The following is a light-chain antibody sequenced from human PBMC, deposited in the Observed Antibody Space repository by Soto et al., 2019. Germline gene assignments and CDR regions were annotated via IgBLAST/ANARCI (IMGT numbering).Light chain of an antibody. Sequence: SYELTQPPSVSVAPGQTARITCGGNNIGSKSVHWYQQRPGQAPVLVVYDDSDRPSGIPERFSGSNSGNTATLTISRVDAGDEADYYCQVWDSSSDHVVFGGGTQLTVL. CDR1: NIGSKS. CDR3: QVWDSSSDHVV. J-gene: IGLJ2*01. CDR2: DDS. V-gene: IGLV3-21*02.